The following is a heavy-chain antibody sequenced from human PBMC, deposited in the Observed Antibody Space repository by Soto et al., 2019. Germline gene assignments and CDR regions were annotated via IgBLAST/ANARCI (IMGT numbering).Heavy chain of an antibody. CDR2: IYPGDSDT. CDR3: ARHRCGSSSCYVTVAFDI. D-gene: IGHD2-2*01. V-gene: IGHV5-51*01. CDR1: GYSFTNYW. Sequence: GESLKISCKGSGYSFTNYWIGWVRQMPGKGLEWMGIIYPGDSDTTYSPLFQGQVTISADKSIITAYLHWSSLKASDTAMYYCARHRCGSSSCYVTVAFDIWGQGTMVTVSS. J-gene: IGHJ3*02.